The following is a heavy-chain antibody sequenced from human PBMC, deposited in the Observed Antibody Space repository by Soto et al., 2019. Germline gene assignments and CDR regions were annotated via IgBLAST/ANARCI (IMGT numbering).Heavy chain of an antibody. J-gene: IGHJ4*02. V-gene: IGHV4-31*01. D-gene: IGHD3-10*01. CDR1: GDSISSGGYY. CDR3: AREVRWSFDY. Sequence: QVQLQESGPGLVKPSQTLSLTCTVSGDSISSGGYYWSWIRQHPGKGLEWIGYIYYSGSTYYNPSLKXXVXIXXDTSKNQFSLKLTSVTAADTAVYYCAREVRWSFDYWGQGTLVTVSS. CDR2: IYYSGST.